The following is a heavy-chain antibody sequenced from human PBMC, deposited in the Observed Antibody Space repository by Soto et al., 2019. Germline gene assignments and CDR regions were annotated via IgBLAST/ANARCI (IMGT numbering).Heavy chain of an antibody. D-gene: IGHD3-3*01. CDR2: ISYEGSNK. J-gene: IGHJ4*02. CDR1: GFTFSSYG. Sequence: GGSLRLSCAASGFTFSSYGMHWVRQAPGKGLEWVAVISYEGSNKYYADSMKGQFTISRDNSKNTLYLQMNSLRAEDTAVYYCAKDSGSLIRFLEWPTGHYYFDYWGQGTLVTVSS. V-gene: IGHV3-30*18. CDR3: AKDSGSLIRFLEWPTGHYYFDY.